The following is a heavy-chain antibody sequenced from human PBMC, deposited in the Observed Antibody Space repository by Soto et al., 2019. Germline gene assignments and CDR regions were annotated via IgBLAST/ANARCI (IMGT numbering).Heavy chain of an antibody. CDR1: GGSISSGGYY. CDR2: IYYSGST. D-gene: IGHD6-13*01. CDR3: ARAAAGLFDY. J-gene: IGHJ4*02. Sequence: PSETLSLTCTVSGGSISSGGYYWIWIRQHPGKGLEWIGYIYYSGSTYYNPSLKSRVTISVDTSKNQFSLKLSSVTAADTAVYYCARAAAGLFDYWGQGTLVTVSS. V-gene: IGHV4-31*03.